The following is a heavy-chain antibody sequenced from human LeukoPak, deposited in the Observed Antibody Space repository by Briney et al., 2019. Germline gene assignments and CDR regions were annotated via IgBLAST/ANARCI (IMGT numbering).Heavy chain of an antibody. CDR1: GASFSNYY. CDR3: ARVGIMEQVAYFDL. D-gene: IGHD3-16*01. J-gene: IGHJ4*02. CDR2: INHRGRT. Sequence: SETLSLTCAVYGASFSNYYWTWIRQPPGKGLEWIGEINHRGRTNYNPSLKSRVANSVDTSKNQFSLKLSSVTAADAAVYYCARVGIMEQVAYFDLGGQGTLVTVSA. V-gene: IGHV4-34*01.